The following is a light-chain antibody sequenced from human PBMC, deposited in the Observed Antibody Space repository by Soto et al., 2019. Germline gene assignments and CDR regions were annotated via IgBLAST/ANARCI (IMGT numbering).Light chain of an antibody. Sequence: QSALTQPPSASGSPGQSVTISCTGTSSDVGGYNYVSWYQQSPGKAPKLIIYEVTKRPSGVPDRFSGSKSGNTASLTVSGLQAEDEADYYCNSYAGSNNVVFGGGTK. CDR1: SSDVGGYNY. CDR3: NSYAGSNNVV. V-gene: IGLV2-8*01. J-gene: IGLJ2*01. CDR2: EVT.